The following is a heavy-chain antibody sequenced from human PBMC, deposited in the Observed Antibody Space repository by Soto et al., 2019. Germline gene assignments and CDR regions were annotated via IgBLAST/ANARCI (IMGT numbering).Heavy chain of an antibody. CDR3: ATGSSDVIIVPGGDP. V-gene: IGHV3-23*01. CDR2: ISAGGGRT. CDR1: GFSFSNYA. Sequence: GGSLRLSCAASGFSFSNYAMSWVRQAPDKGPEWVSGISAGGGRTHYADSVRGRFTISRDNSKNTLYLQMNSLRAEDTAVYYCATGSSDVIIVPGGDPWGQGTLVTVSS. D-gene: IGHD2-2*01. J-gene: IGHJ5*02.